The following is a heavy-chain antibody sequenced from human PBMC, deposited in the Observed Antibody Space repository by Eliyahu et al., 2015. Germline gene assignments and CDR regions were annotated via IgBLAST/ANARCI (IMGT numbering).Heavy chain of an antibody. D-gene: IGHD3-3*01. CDR1: GFXLGRFA. Sequence: EVQLIQSGGGLVQPGGSLRLSCEASGFXLGRFAXSWVRQAPGKGLEWISSINNGGNSYYSDSVRGRFTVSRDTSRNTLSLEMNILRVEDTAVYYCAKDHASFGWPTFESWGQGTLVTVPS. V-gene: IGHV3-23*01. CDR3: AKDHASFGWPTFES. CDR2: INNGGNS. J-gene: IGHJ4*02.